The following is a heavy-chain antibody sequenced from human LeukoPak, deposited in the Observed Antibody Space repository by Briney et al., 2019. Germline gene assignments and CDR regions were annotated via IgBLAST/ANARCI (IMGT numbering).Heavy chain of an antibody. CDR1: GYTFTSYG. J-gene: IGHJ3*02. CDR3: ARDCSQYSSGWSSAFDI. CDR2: ISAYNGNT. D-gene: IGHD6-19*01. Sequence: ASVKVSCKASGYTFTSYGISWVRQAPGQGLEWMGWISAYNGNTNYAQKLQGRVTMTTDTSTSTAYMELRSLRSDDTAVYYCARDCSQYSSGWSSAFDIWGQGTMVTVSS. V-gene: IGHV1-18*01.